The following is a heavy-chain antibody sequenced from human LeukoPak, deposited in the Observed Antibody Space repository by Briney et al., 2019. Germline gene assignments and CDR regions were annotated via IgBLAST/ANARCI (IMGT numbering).Heavy chain of an antibody. CDR3: AATYYYDGSGDY. CDR1: GFIFSSNS. CDR2: ISSTSTYI. D-gene: IGHD3-22*01. V-gene: IGHV3-21*01. J-gene: IGHJ4*02. Sequence: PGGSLRLSCAASGFIFSSNSLNGVRQPPAKGLEWVSSISSTSTYIYYADSVKGRFTISRDNAKNSLYLLMNSLRTEDTAVYYCAATYYYDGSGDYWGQGTLVTVSS.